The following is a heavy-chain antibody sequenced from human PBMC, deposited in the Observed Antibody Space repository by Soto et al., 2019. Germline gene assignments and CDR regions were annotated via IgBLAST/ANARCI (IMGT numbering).Heavy chain of an antibody. CDR3: AKDRKSSGWLLDY. J-gene: IGHJ4*02. V-gene: IGHV3-30*18. CDR2: ISYDGSNK. CDR1: GFTFSSYG. D-gene: IGHD6-19*01. Sequence: GGSLRLSCAASGFTFSSYGMHWVRQAPGKGLEWVAVISYDGSNKYYADSVKGRFTISRDNSKNTLYLQMNSLRAEDTAVYNCAKDRKSSGWLLDYWGQGTLVTVSS.